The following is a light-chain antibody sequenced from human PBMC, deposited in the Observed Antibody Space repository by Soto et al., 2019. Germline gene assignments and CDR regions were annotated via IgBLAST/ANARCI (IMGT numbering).Light chain of an antibody. J-gene: IGKJ3*01. CDR1: QTISTN. V-gene: IGKV3-15*01. CDR3: QQYHNWSQET. CDR2: GAS. Sequence: EIVMTQSPATLSVSPGERVTLSCRASQTISTNLAWYQQKPGQAPRVLIYGASTRANGIAARFSGSGSGTEFTIIISSLQSEDFAVYYCQQYHNWSQETFGPGTKVDIK.